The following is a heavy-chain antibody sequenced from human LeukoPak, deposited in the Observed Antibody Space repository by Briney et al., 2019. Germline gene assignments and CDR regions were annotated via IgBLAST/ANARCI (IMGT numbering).Heavy chain of an antibody. CDR1: GFTFSSYA. Sequence: GGSLRLSCAASGFTFSSYAMSWVRQAPGKGREWGSAISGSGGSTDYADSVKGRFTISRDNSKNTMYLQINSLRAEDRAVYYCAKFNGFSYSGSGSYWFAYWGQGTLVTVYS. J-gene: IGHJ4*02. CDR3: AKFNGFSYSGSGSYWFAY. D-gene: IGHD3-10*01. V-gene: IGHV3-23*01. CDR2: ISGSGGST.